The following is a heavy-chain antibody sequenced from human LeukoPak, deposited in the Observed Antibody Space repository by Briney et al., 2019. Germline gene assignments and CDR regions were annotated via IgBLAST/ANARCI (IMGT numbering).Heavy chain of an antibody. D-gene: IGHD2-15*01. CDR3: ARGEVVAATNNWFDP. CDR2: ISSSSSYI. CDR1: GFTFSSYS. Sequence: GGSLRLSCAASGFTFSSYSMNWVRQAPGKGLEWVSSISSSSSYIYYADSVKGRFTISRDNAKNSLYLQMNSLRAEDTAVYYCARGEVVAATNNWFDPWGQGTLVTVSS. J-gene: IGHJ5*02. V-gene: IGHV3-21*01.